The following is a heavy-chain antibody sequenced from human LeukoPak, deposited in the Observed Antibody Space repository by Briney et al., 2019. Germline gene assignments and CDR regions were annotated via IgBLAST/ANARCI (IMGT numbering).Heavy chain of an antibody. CDR2: MNPSGGSK. V-gene: IGHV1-46*01. CDR3: ARDRFVVVPAAGYYYYYRDV. Sequence: ASGKVSCKPSRYTFTPYYMHWVGQAPGHGREWMGIMNPSGGSKSYAQKSQGRVTMTRDMSTSTVYMELSSLRSEDTAVYYCARDRFVVVPAAGYYYYYRDVSGKGDTVTVSS. J-gene: IGHJ6*03. CDR1: RYTFTPYY. D-gene: IGHD2-2*01.